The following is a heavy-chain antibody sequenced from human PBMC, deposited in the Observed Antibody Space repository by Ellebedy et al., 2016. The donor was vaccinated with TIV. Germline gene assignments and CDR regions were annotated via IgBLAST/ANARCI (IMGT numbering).Heavy chain of an antibody. CDR3: ARDGGLRWSNHCFDY. D-gene: IGHD4-23*01. Sequence: GESLKISCAASGFTFSTYWRHWVRQAPGKRLEWVSHISSDATSTSYADSVKGRFTISRDNAKNTLYLQMNSLRAEDTAVYYCARDGGLRWSNHCFDYWGQGTLVTVSS. CDR2: ISSDATST. CDR1: GFTFSTYW. J-gene: IGHJ4*02. V-gene: IGHV3-74*01.